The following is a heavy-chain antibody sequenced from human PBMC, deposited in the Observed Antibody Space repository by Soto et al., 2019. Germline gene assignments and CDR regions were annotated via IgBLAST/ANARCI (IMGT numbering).Heavy chain of an antibody. D-gene: IGHD3-3*01. V-gene: IGHV3-23*01. Sequence: GGSLRLSCTASGFTFIRYAMSWVRQAPGKGLEWVSIVSGSGGSTYYADSVKGRFTISRDNSRNTLYLQMNSLRAEDTAVYYCAKGGGTYDYWSGYSRLDYWGQGILVTVSS. CDR2: VSGSGGST. CDR1: GFTFIRYA. J-gene: IGHJ4*02. CDR3: AKGGGTYDYWSGYSRLDY.